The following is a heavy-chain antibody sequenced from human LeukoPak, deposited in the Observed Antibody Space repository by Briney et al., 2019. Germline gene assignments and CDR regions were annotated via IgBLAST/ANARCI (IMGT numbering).Heavy chain of an antibody. CDR1: GASISGYY. D-gene: IGHD3-9*01. J-gene: IGHJ4*02. Sequence: PSETLSLTCTVSGASISGYYCSWVRQPPEQGLEWIGYIYYSGTTVYNPSLKSRVTMSVDTSKNQFSLRLSSVTAADTAVYYCARHAPAHFDFLWCQGTLVTVSS. V-gene: IGHV4-59*08. CDR3: ARHAPAHFDFL. CDR2: IYYSGTT.